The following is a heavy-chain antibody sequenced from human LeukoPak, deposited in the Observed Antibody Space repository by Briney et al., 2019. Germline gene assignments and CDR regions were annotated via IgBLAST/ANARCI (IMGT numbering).Heavy chain of an antibody. CDR3: AKDARSSTVGDYFDY. CDR1: GFTFSNYA. J-gene: IGHJ4*02. CDR2: VSGSGDST. D-gene: IGHD4-23*01. V-gene: IGHV3-23*01. Sequence: PGGSLRLSCAASGFTFSNYAMSWVRQAPGKGLEWVSAVSGSGDSTYYADSVKGRFTISRDNSKNTLYLQMNSLRADDTAAYYCAKDARSSTVGDYFDYWGQGTLVTVSS.